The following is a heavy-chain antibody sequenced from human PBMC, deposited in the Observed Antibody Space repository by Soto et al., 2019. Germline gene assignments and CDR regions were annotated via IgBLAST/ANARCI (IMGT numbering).Heavy chain of an antibody. CDR1: GYSISLGYY. CDR3: ARQGGAPARRDNWFDP. J-gene: IGHJ5*02. D-gene: IGHD6-6*01. CDR2: IYHSGNT. Sequence: SETLSLTCAVSGYSISLGYYWGWIRQPPGKGLEWIGSIYHSGNTYYNPSLKSRVSISLDTSKNHFSLEMNSVTAADTAVYYCARQGGAPARRDNWFDPWGQGTLVTVSS. V-gene: IGHV4-38-2*01.